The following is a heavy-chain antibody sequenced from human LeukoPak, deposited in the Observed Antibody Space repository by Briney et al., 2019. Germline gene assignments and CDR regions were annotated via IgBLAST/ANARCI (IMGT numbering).Heavy chain of an antibody. CDR2: INHSGST. CDR1: GGSISSSSYY. J-gene: IGHJ6*03. CDR3: ARGGTLYYYYYMDV. V-gene: IGHV4-39*07. D-gene: IGHD1-7*01. Sequence: PSETLSLTCTVSGGSISSSSYYWSWIRQPPGKGLEWIGEINHSGSTNYNPSLKSRVTISVDTSKNQFSLKLSSVTAADTAVYYCARGGTLYYYYYMDVWGKGTTVTVSS.